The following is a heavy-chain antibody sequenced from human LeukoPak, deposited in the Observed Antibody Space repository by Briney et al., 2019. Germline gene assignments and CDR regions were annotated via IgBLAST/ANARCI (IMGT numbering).Heavy chain of an antibody. Sequence: SVKVSCKASGGTFSRFTISWVRQAPGQGFEWMGGITPIFGTANFAQKFQGRVSITADESTSTAFMELSSLRSEDTAVYYCAREWGLESSGYYYAYWGQGTLVTASS. D-gene: IGHD3-22*01. J-gene: IGHJ4*02. CDR3: AREWGLESSGYYYAY. CDR2: ITPIFGTA. V-gene: IGHV1-69*13. CDR1: GGTFSRFT.